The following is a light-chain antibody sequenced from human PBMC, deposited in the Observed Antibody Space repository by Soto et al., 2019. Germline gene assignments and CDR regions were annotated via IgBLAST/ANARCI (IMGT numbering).Light chain of an antibody. J-gene: IGKJ5*01. V-gene: IGKV3-20*01. CDR2: GAS. CDR3: QQYDNSPIT. CDR1: QSVSSSY. Sequence: EIVLTQSPGTLSLSPGERATLSCRASQSVSSSYLAWYQQKPGQAPRLVIYGASSRVTGIPDRFSGSGSGTDFTLTISRLEPEDFAVYYCQQYDNSPITFGQGTRLENK.